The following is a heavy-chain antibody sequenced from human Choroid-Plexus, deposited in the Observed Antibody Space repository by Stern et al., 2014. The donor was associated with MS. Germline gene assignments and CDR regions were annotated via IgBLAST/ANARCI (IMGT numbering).Heavy chain of an antibody. CDR3: AKDRQYLTYFFDH. V-gene: IGHV3-30*18. CDR2: VSYDGSNK. Sequence: DQLVESGGGVVQPGRPLRLSCVASGFTFGSCAMHWVRQGPGKGLEWGAGVSYDGSNKYYADSVKGRFTISRDNSQNTLYMQMSSLRPEDTAVYYCAKDRQYLTYFFDHWGQGSLVTVSS. D-gene: IGHD2/OR15-2a*01. J-gene: IGHJ5*02. CDR1: GFTFGSCA.